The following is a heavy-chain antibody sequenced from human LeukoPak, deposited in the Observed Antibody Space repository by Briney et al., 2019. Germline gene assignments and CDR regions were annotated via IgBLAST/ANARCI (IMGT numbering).Heavy chain of an antibody. V-gene: IGHV3-53*04. CDR2: IYRGGST. D-gene: IGHD3/OR15-3a*01. CDR1: GFTVSSKY. CDR3: ARDEGLGDFDY. J-gene: IGHJ4*02. Sequence: GGSLRLSCEASGFTVSSKYMSWVRQAPGKGLEWVSIIYRGGSTKYSDSVRGRFTISRHNSKNTVYLQMDSLRVEDTAVYYCARDEGLGDFDYWGQGTLVTVSS.